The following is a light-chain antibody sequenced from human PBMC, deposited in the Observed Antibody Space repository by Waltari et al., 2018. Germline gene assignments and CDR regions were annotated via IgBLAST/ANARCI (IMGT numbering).Light chain of an antibody. J-gene: IGLJ3*02. Sequence: QSALTQPASVSGSPGQSITISCPGTSSDVGAYAYVPWYQQPPGQSPKLMIYDVTSRHSGISNRFSGSKSGITAFLTISGLQAEDEADYYCSSHTSSRTRVFGGGTELTVL. CDR3: SSHTSSRTRV. CDR2: DVT. CDR1: SSDVGAYAY. V-gene: IGLV2-14*03.